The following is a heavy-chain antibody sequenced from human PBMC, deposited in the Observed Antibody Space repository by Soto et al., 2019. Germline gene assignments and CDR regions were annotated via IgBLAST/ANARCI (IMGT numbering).Heavy chain of an antibody. CDR1: DYSISSGYY. V-gene: IGHV4-38-2*01. D-gene: IGHD1-26*01. Sequence: ETLSLTCGVSDYSISSGYYWGWIRQPPGKGLEWIGNIYHSGSTHYNPALKSRVTISVDTSKNQFSLKLKSVTAADTAVYYCTRRGSSGTPVDYWGQGTLVTVSS. J-gene: IGHJ4*02. CDR2: IYHSGST. CDR3: TRRGSSGTPVDY.